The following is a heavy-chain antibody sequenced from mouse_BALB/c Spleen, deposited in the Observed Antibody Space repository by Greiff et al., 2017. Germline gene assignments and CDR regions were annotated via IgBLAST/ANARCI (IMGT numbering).Heavy chain of an antibody. CDR2: ISSGSSTI. V-gene: IGHV5-17*02. D-gene: IGHD2-14*01. Sequence: EVKVVESGGGLVQPGGSRKLSCAASGFTFSSFGMHWVRQAPEKGLEWVAYISSGSSTIYYAATVKGRFTISRDNPKNTLFLQMTSLRSEDTAMYYCARVRRAMDYWGQGTSVTVSS. CDR3: ARVRRAMDY. J-gene: IGHJ4*01. CDR1: GFTFSSFG.